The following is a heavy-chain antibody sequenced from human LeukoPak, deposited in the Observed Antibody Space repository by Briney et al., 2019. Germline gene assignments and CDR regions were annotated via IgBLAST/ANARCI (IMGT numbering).Heavy chain of an antibody. Sequence: SDTLSLTCTVSGGSISSYYWSWIRHPAGKGLEWIGRIYTSGNTNYNPSLKSRDPISVDKSKNHFSQKLSSVTAADTAVYYCARGAAAAGTDYWGQGTLVTVSS. J-gene: IGHJ4*02. CDR1: GGSISSYY. CDR3: ARGAAAAGTDY. D-gene: IGHD6-13*01. V-gene: IGHV4-4*07. CDR2: IYTSGNT.